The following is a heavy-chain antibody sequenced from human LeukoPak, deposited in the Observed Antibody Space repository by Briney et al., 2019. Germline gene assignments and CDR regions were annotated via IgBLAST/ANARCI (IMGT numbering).Heavy chain of an antibody. CDR2: IIPNSGGT. Sequence: GASVKVSCKASGYTFTGYYMHWVRQAPGQGLEWLGWIIPNSGGTNYAQKFQGRVTMTRDTSISTAYMELSRLRSDDTAVYYCARGKDSGLAGNFDYWGQGTLVTVSS. J-gene: IGHJ4*02. CDR3: ARGKDSGLAGNFDY. CDR1: GYTFTGYY. V-gene: IGHV1-2*02. D-gene: IGHD6-19*01.